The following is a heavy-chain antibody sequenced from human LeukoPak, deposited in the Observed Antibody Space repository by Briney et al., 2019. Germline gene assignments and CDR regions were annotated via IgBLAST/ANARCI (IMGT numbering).Heavy chain of an antibody. CDR3: ARDKFRSYYDSSGYTGLLCY. CDR1: GYTFTSYG. D-gene: IGHD3-22*01. CDR2: ISAYNGNT. V-gene: IGHV1-18*01. Sequence: GASVKVSCKASGYTFTSYGISWVRQAPGQGLEWMGWISAYNGNTNYAQKLQGRVTMTTDTSTSTAYMELSSLRSEDTAVYYCARDKFRSYYDSSGYTGLLCYWGQGTLVTVSS. J-gene: IGHJ4*02.